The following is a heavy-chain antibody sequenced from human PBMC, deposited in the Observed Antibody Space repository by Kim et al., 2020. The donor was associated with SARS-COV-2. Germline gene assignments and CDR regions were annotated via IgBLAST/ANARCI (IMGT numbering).Heavy chain of an antibody. CDR3: ARVCHLEWLPPPYWYFDL. Sequence: GGSLRLSCAASGFTFSSYTMNWVRQAPGKGLEWVSSISSSGGYIYYADSVKGRFTISRDNAKNSLYLQMNSLRAEDTAVYYCARVCHLEWLPPPYWYFDLWGRGTLVTVSS. J-gene: IGHJ2*01. D-gene: IGHD3-3*01. CDR1: GFTFSSYT. V-gene: IGHV3-21*01. CDR2: ISSSGGYI.